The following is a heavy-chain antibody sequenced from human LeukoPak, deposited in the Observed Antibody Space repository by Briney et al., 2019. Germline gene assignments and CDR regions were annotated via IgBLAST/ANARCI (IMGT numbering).Heavy chain of an antibody. Sequence: GGSLRLSCAASGFTFSSYGMHWVRQAPGKGLEWVAVIWYGGSNKYYADSVRGRFTISRDNSKNTLYLQMNSLRAEDTAVYYCARDLGSGWAYDAFDIWGQGTMVTVSS. V-gene: IGHV3-33*08. CDR2: IWYGGSNK. CDR1: GFTFSSYG. J-gene: IGHJ3*02. CDR3: ARDLGSGWAYDAFDI. D-gene: IGHD6-19*01.